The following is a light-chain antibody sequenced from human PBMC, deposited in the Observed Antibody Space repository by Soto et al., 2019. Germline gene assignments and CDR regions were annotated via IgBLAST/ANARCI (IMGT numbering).Light chain of an antibody. Sequence: DTVLKQSPATLSVYKGERATLSCRASQNIKTNLAWYQHKPGQAPRLLIYGAFTGATGVPARFSGSGSGTEFTLTISSLQSEDFATYYCQQYNSWPRTFGQGTKVDNK. CDR1: QNIKTN. J-gene: IGKJ1*01. V-gene: IGKV3-15*01. CDR2: GAF. CDR3: QQYNSWPRT.